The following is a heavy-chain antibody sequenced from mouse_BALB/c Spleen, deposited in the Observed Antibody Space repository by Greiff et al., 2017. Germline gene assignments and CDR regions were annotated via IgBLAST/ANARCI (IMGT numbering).Heavy chain of an antibody. CDR3: ARDGGLRAWFAY. Sequence: EVKLMESGGGLVKPGGSLKLSCAASGFTFSDYYMYWVRQTPEKRLEWVATISDGGSYTYYPDSVKGRFTISRDNAKNNLYLQMSSLKSEDTAMYYCARDGGLRAWFAYWGQGTLVTVSA. D-gene: IGHD2-4*01. V-gene: IGHV5-4*02. CDR2: ISDGGSYT. J-gene: IGHJ3*01. CDR1: GFTFSDYY.